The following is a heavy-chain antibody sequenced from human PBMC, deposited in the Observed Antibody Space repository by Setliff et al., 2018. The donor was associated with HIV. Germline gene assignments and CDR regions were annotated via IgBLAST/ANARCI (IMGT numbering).Heavy chain of an antibody. V-gene: IGHV1-2*06. Sequence: ASVKVSCKASGYMFSGFHMHWVRQAAGQGLEWMGRINPNSGGTNYAQKFQGRVTMTRDTSISTAYMELSRLRSDDTAVYYCTRDWAEDYYGSGSFQYWGQGTLVTVSS. CDR2: INPNSGGT. CDR1: GYMFSGFH. J-gene: IGHJ1*01. CDR3: TRDWAEDYYGSGSFQY. D-gene: IGHD3-10*01.